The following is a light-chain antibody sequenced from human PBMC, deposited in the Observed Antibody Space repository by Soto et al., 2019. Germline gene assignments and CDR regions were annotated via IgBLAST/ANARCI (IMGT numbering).Light chain of an antibody. CDR1: SSNIGGNT. V-gene: IGLV1-44*01. Sequence: QSVLTQPPSASGTPGQRVTISCSGSSSNIGGNTVNWYQQLPGTAPKLLIYSDSQRPSGVPDRFSGSKSGTSASLALSGLQPDDEADSYFAAWDDSLNGVLFGGGTKLTVL. J-gene: IGLJ2*01. CDR3: AAWDDSLNGVL. CDR2: SDS.